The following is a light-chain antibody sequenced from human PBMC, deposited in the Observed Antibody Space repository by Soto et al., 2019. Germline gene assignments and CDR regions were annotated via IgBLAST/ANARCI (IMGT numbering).Light chain of an antibody. Sequence: QSALTQPASVSGSPGQLITIPCTGTSSDVGGYKYVSWYQQVPGKVPKLIIFEVHNRPSGISNRFSGSKSGNTASLTISGLQPEDEGDYYCCSKTSTNTLVFGGGTKLTVL. J-gene: IGLJ3*02. CDR2: EVH. CDR3: CSKTSTNTLV. V-gene: IGLV2-14*01. CDR1: SSDVGGYKY.